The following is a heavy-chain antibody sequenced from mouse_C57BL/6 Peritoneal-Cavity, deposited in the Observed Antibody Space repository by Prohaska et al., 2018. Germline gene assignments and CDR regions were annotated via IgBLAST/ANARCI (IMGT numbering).Heavy chain of an antibody. J-gene: IGHJ3*01. V-gene: IGHV1-9*01. D-gene: IGHD2-2*01. CDR1: FTGYW. CDR2: ILPGSGST. Sequence: FTGYWIERVKQRHGHGLEWIGEILPGSGSTNFNDKFKGKATFTADTSSNTAYMQLSSLTTEDSAIYYCAGGYPAWFAYWGQGTLVTVSA. CDR3: AGGYPAWFAY.